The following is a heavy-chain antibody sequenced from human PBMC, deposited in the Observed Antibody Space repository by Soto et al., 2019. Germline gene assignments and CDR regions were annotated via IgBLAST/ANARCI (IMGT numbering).Heavy chain of an antibody. CDR2: VDPNGGGS. CDR3: ATWVDYGDFEGFDF. J-gene: IGHJ4*02. Sequence: GASVKVSCKASGYTFTGYYIHWVRQAPGQGLKWMGWVDPNGGGSNSAQKFQGSVTMTWDTSITTAYLDLTRLTTNDTATYFCATWVDYGDFEGFDFWGQGTLVTVSS. D-gene: IGHD4-17*01. V-gene: IGHV1-2*04. CDR1: GYTFTGYY.